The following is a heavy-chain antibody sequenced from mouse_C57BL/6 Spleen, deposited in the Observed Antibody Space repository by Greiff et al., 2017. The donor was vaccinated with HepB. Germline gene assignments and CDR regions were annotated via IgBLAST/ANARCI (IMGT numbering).Heavy chain of an antibody. CDR2: ISYDGSN. CDR1: GYSITSGYY. CDR3: ARAHYYGSRGGFAY. D-gene: IGHD1-1*01. J-gene: IGHJ3*01. Sequence: EVHLVESGPGLVKPSQSLSLTCSVTGYSITSGYYWNWIRQFPGNKLEWMGYISYDGSNNYNPSLKNRISITRDTSKNQFFLKLNSVTTEDTATYYCARAHYYGSRGGFAYWGQGTLVTVSA. V-gene: IGHV3-6*01.